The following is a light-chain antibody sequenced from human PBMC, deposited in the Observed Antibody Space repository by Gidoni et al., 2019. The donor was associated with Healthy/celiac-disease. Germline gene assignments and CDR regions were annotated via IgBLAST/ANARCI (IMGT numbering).Light chain of an antibody. J-gene: IGKJ3*01. CDR2: DAS. Sequence: EIVLTQSPATLSLSPGERATISCRASQSFSSYLAWYQQKPGQAPRRLIYDASNRATGIPARFSGSGSGTDFTLTISSLEPEDFAVYYCQQRSNWPPFTFGPGTKVDIK. CDR3: QQRSNWPPFT. V-gene: IGKV3-11*01. CDR1: QSFSSY.